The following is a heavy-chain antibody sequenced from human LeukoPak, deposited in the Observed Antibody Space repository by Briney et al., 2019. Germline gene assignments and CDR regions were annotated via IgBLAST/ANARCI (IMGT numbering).Heavy chain of an antibody. J-gene: IGHJ5*02. CDR3: ARVKARIQLWLLYNWFDP. CDR1: GYTFTSYD. CDR2: MNPNSGNT. Sequence: GASVKVSCKASGYTFTSYDINWVRQATGQGLEWMGWMNPNSGNTGYAQKFQGRVTMTRNTSISTAYVELSSLRSEDTAVYYCARVKARIQLWLLYNWFDPWGQGTLVTVSS. D-gene: IGHD5-18*01. V-gene: IGHV1-8*01.